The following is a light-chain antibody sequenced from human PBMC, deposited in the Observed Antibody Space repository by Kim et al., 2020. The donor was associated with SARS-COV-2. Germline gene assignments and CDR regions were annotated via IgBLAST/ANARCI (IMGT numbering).Light chain of an antibody. CDR3: QQYYSTPIT. Sequence: ATINCKSSQSVLYSSNNKNYLAWYQQKPGQPPKLRIYWASTRESGVPDRFSGSGSGTDFPLTISSLQAEDVAVYYCQQYYSTPITFGQGTRLEIK. CDR2: WAS. V-gene: IGKV4-1*01. CDR1: QSVLYSSNNKNY. J-gene: IGKJ5*01.